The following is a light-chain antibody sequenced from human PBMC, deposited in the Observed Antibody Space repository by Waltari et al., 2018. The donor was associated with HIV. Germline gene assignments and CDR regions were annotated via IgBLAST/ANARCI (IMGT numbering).Light chain of an antibody. J-gene: IGLJ3*02. CDR1: SSAVGGYNY. Sequence: QSALTQPASVSGSPGQSITISCPGTSSAVGGYNYVSWYQQHPGKAPKLMIYEVSKRPSGVSNRFSGSKSGNTASLTISGLQAEDEADYYCSSYTSSSTWVFGGGTKLTVL. CDR2: EVS. CDR3: SSYTSSSTWV. V-gene: IGLV2-14*01.